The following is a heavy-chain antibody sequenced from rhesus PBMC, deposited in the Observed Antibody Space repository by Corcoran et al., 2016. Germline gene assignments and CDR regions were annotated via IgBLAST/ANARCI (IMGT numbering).Heavy chain of an antibody. D-gene: IGHD3-16*01. V-gene: IGHV4-173*01. CDR1: GGSISSNY. CDR2: ISGSGGST. CDR3: ARSVNSGSYYPEYFEF. Sequence: QVQLQESGPGVVKPSETLSLTCAVSGGSISSNYWSWIRQPPGKGLEWIGRISGSGGSTDYNPSLKSRVTISTDTAKNQFSRKLGAVTAADTAVYYCARSVNSGSYYPEYFEFWGQGALVTVSS. J-gene: IGHJ1*01.